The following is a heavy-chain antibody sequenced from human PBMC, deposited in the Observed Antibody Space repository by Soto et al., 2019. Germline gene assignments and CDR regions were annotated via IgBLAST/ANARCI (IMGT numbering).Heavy chain of an antibody. CDR2: IYYSGST. J-gene: IGHJ4*02. Sequence: PSETLSLTCTVSGGSISSGDYYWSWIRQPPGKGLEWIGYIYYSGSTYYNPSLKSRVTISVDTSKNQFSLKLSSVTAADTAVYYCARSWYCTNGVCSYFDYWGQGTLVTVSS. V-gene: IGHV4-30-4*01. D-gene: IGHD2-8*01. CDR1: GGSISSGDYY. CDR3: ARSWYCTNGVCSYFDY.